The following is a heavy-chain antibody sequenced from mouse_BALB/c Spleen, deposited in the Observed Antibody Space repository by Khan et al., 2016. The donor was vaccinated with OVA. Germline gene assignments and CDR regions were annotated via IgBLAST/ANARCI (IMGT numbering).Heavy chain of an antibody. CDR1: GFTFSSYS. CDR3: ASHLTGSFAY. D-gene: IGHD4-1*01. Sequence: EVELVESGGDLVKPGGSLKLSCAASGFTFSSYSMSWVRQTPDKRLEWVATISSGGDYTYYPDNVKGRFTISRDNARNTLYLQMSSLKSEDTAMXDCASHLTGSFAYWGQGTLVTVS. CDR2: ISSGGDYT. J-gene: IGHJ3*01. V-gene: IGHV5-6*01.